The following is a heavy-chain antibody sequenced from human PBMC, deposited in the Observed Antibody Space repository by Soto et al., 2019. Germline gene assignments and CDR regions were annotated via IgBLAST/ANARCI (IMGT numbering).Heavy chain of an antibody. CDR3: TLNPSSSSHYYYYYYMDV. Sequence: GGSLRLSCAASGFTFSNAWMSWVRQAPGKGLEWVGRIKSKTDGGTTDNSAPVKGRFTISSDDSKNTLYLQMNSLKTEDTAVYYCTLNPSSSSHYYYYYYMDVWGKGTTVTVSS. CDR1: GFTFSNAW. J-gene: IGHJ6*03. V-gene: IGHV3-15*01. D-gene: IGHD6-6*01. CDR2: IKSKTDGGTT.